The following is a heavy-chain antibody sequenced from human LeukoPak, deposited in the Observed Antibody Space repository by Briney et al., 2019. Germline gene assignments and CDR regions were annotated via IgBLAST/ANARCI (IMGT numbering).Heavy chain of an antibody. CDR1: GYSFTSYG. CDR2: ISAYNGNT. D-gene: IGHD6-13*01. Sequence: ASVTVSCKASGYSFTSYGICWVRQAPGQGLEWVGWISAYNGNTNYAQTPQGRVTMTTDTSTSTAYMELRSLRSDDTAVYYCVREYSSSWYRYYYYYMVVWVKGSTV. J-gene: IGHJ6*03. V-gene: IGHV1-18*01. CDR3: VREYSSSWYRYYYYYMVV.